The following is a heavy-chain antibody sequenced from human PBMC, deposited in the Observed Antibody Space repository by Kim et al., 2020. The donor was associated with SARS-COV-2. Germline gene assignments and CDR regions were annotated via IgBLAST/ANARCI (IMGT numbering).Heavy chain of an antibody. J-gene: IGHJ3*02. V-gene: IGHV3-48*02. Sequence: GGSLRLSCVGSGFTSLSFNGFGMNWVRQAPGRGLEWVSFIGNSASGDTIHDADSVKGRFTISRDNAKNSLYLEMNGLRDDDTAVYYLATQGWEQSLGIWG. CDR2: IGNSASGDTI. CDR1: GFTSLSFNGFG. D-gene: IGHD1-1*01. CDR3: ATQGWEQSLGI.